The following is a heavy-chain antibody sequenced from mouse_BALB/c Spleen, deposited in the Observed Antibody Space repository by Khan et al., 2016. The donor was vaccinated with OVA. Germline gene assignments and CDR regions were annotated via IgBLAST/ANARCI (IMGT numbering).Heavy chain of an antibody. V-gene: IGHV1-80*01. CDR2: IYPGDGDT. J-gene: IGHJ3*01. CDR1: GYVFSSYW. Sequence: VELVESGAELVRPGSSVKISCKASGYVFSSYWMNWVKQRPGQGLEWIGQIYPGDGDTNYNGKFKGKATLTADKSSSTAYMQLSSLTSEDSAVYFCARSGYDYFAYWGQGTLVTVSA. D-gene: IGHD2-14*01. CDR3: ARSGYDYFAY.